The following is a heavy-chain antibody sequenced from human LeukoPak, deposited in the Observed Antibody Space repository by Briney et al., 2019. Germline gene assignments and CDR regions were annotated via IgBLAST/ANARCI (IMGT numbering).Heavy chain of an antibody. Sequence: ASVKVSCKASGYTFTSYDINWVRQATGQGLEWMGWMNPNSGNTGYAQKFQGRVPMTRNTSISTASMELSSLRSEDTAVYYCARVSLWFGELQGFDYWGQGTLVTVSS. CDR2: MNPNSGNT. CDR1: GYTFTSYD. J-gene: IGHJ4*02. CDR3: ARVSLWFGELQGFDY. V-gene: IGHV1-8*01. D-gene: IGHD3-10*01.